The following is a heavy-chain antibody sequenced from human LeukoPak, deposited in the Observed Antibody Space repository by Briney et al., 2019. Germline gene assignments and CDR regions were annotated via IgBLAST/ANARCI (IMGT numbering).Heavy chain of an antibody. V-gene: IGHV1-69*06. D-gene: IGHD1-14*01. CDR3: AGLYNTYYAQDY. J-gene: IGHJ4*02. CDR2: IIPISGTA. CDR1: GGTFSSYA. Sequence: SVKVSCKASGGTFSSYAISWVRQAPGQGPEWIGGIIPISGTAKYAQKLQGRVTISADMSTGTAYMELSSLSSEDTAVYYCAGLYNTYYAQDYWGQGALVTVSS.